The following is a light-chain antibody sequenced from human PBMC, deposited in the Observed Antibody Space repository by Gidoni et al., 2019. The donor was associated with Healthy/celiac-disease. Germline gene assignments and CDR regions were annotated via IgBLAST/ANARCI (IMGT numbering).Light chain of an antibody. J-gene: IGKJ2*02. CDR3: QQSYSTPPCT. CDR2: AAS. CDR1: QSISSY. Sequence: DIQMTQSPASLSASVGDRVTITCRARQSISSYLNWYQQKPGKAPKLLSYAASSLQSGVPSRFSGSGSGTDFTLTISSLQPEDFATYYCQQSYSTPPCTFXXXTKLEIK. V-gene: IGKV1-39*01.